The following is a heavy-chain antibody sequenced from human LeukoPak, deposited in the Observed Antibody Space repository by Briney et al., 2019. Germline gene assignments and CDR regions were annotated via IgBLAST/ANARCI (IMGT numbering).Heavy chain of an antibody. CDR2: ITGSAGSA. J-gene: IGHJ4*02. CDR1: GFTFSFHA. Sequence: TGGSLRLSCAASGFTFSFHAMTWVRQAPGKGLEWVSSITGSAGSAYYTDSVKGRFTISRDNSKRVLYLQMNSLGVEDAAIYYCAKVLDSAMVTGAFDVWSQGTLVTVSS. V-gene: IGHV3-23*01. CDR3: AKVLDSAMVTGAFDV. D-gene: IGHD5-18*01.